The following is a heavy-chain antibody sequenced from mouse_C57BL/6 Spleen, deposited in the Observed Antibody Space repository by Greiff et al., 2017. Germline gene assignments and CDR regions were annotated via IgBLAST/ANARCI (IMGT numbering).Heavy chain of an antibody. D-gene: IGHD2-1*01. J-gene: IGHJ2*01. Sequence: VQLQQPGAELVMPGASVQLSCKASGYTFTSYWMHWVKQRPGQGLEWIGEIDPSDSYTNYNQKFKGKSTLTVDKSSSTAYMQLSSLTSEDSAVYYCARGDGNYVYFDYWGQGTTLTVSS. CDR3: ARGDGNYVYFDY. V-gene: IGHV1-69*01. CDR1: GYTFTSYW. CDR2: IDPSDSYT.